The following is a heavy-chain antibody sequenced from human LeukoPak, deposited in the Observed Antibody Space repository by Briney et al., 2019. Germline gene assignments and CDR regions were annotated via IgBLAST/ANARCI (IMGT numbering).Heavy chain of an antibody. CDR1: GGSFSGYY. Sequence: PSETLSLTCAVYGGSFSGYYWSWIRQPPGKGLEWIGEINHSGSTNYNPSLKSRVTISVDTFKNQFSLKLSSVTAADTAVYYCASGGYCTSTSCYGENWGQGTLVTVSS. J-gene: IGHJ4*02. D-gene: IGHD2-2*01. V-gene: IGHV4-34*01. CDR2: INHSGST. CDR3: ASGGYCTSTSCYGEN.